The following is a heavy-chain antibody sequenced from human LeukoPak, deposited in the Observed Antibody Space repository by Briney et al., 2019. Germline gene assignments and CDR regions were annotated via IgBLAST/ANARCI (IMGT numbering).Heavy chain of an antibody. J-gene: IGHJ3*02. CDR3: ARDVVWELLSAFDI. V-gene: IGHV3-30-3*01. D-gene: IGHD1-26*01. Sequence: GGSLRLSCAASGFTFSSYAMHWVRQAPGKGLEWVAVISYDGSNKYYADSVKGRFTISRDNSKNTLYLQMNSLRAEDTAVYYCARDVVWELLSAFDIWGQGTMVTVSS. CDR2: ISYDGSNK. CDR1: GFTFSSYA.